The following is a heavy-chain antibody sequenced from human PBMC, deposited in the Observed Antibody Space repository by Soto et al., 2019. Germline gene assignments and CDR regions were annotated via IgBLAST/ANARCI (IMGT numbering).Heavy chain of an antibody. CDR2: IYPGDSDT. CDR1: GYSFTSYW. CDR3: ARKSGGYSGYVQNYYYYIDV. V-gene: IGHV5-51*01. J-gene: IGHJ6*03. D-gene: IGHD5-12*01. Sequence: GESLTISCKGSGYSFTSYWIGWVRQMPGKGLEWMGIIYPGDSDTRYSPSFQGQVTISADKSISTAYLQWSSLKASDTAMYYRARKSGGYSGYVQNYYYYIDVWGKGTTVTVSS.